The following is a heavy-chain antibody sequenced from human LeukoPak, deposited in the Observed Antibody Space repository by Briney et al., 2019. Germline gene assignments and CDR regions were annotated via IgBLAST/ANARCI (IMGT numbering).Heavy chain of an antibody. D-gene: IGHD4-17*01. V-gene: IGHV1-2*02. CDR3: AGAGDYGDHVAGFGLYYFDY. Sequence: WASVKVSCKASGYTFTGYYMHWVRQAPGQGLEWMGWINPNSGGTNYAQKFQGRVTMTRDTSISTAYMELSRLRSDDTAVYYCAGAGDYGDHVAGFGLYYFDYWGQGTLVTVSS. CDR1: GYTFTGYY. J-gene: IGHJ4*02. CDR2: INPNSGGT.